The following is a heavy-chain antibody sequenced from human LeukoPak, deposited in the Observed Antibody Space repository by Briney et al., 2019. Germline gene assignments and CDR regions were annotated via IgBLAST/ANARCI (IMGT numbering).Heavy chain of an antibody. J-gene: IGHJ4*02. CDR2: ISYDGSNK. CDR1: GFTFSSYG. V-gene: IGHV3-30*18. D-gene: IGHD2-21*02. CDR3: AKPTLGAYCGGDCYAYYFDY. Sequence: GGSLRLSCAASGFTFSSYGMHWVRQAPGKGLEWVAVISYDGSNKYYADSVEGRFTISRDNSKNTLYLQMNSLRAEDTAVYYCAKPTLGAYCGGDCYAYYFDYWGQGTLVTVSS.